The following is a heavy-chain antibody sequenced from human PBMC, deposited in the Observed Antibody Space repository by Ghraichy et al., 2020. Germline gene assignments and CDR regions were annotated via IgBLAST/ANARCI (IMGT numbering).Heavy chain of an antibody. J-gene: IGHJ6*02. D-gene: IGHD2-2*02. Sequence: ASVKVSCKVSGYTLIELSMHWVRLAPGKGLEWMGGSDPEDGEAIYAQKFQGRVTMSEDTSTDTAYMELSSLTSEDTAIYYCAGLRVPAPIDDDYSYCGVDVWGQGTTVIVSS. CDR2: SDPEDGEA. V-gene: IGHV1-24*01. CDR1: GYTLIELS. CDR3: AGLRVPAPIDDDYSYCGVDV.